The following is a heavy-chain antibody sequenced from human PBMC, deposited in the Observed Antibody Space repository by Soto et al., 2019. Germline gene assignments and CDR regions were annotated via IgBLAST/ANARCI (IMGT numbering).Heavy chain of an antibody. D-gene: IGHD6-13*01. V-gene: IGHV3-74*01. CDR1: GFTFSSYW. J-gene: IGHJ4*02. CDR3: AREIATTGEYYFDY. CDR2: INRDGSST. Sequence: GGSLRLSCAASGFTFSSYWMRWVRQAPGKGLVWVSRINRDGSSTNYADSVKGRVTISRDTAKNTLYLQMNSLRAEDTAVYYCAREIATTGEYYFDYWGQGTLVTVSS.